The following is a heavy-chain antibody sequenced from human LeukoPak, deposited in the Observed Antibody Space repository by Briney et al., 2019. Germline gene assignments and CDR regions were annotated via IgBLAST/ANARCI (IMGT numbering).Heavy chain of an antibody. Sequence: PGGSLKLSCAASGFTFSDSTMHWVRQASGKGLEWVGRIRTKPNTYATAYAASVKGRFTISRDDSKNTAYPQMSSLKTDDTAVYYCARQRERNSDWGQGTLVTVSS. V-gene: IGHV3-73*01. CDR1: GFTFSDST. J-gene: IGHJ4*02. CDR3: ARQRERNSD. CDR2: IRTKPNTYAT. D-gene: IGHD2/OR15-2a*01.